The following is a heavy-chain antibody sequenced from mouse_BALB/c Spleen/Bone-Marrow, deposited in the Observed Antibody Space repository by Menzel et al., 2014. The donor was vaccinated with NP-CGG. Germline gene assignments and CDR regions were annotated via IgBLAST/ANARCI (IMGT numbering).Heavy chain of an antibody. CDR3: ARSSYGYDRQAYFFDY. J-gene: IGHJ2*01. Sequence: EVQVVESGGGLVQPGGSRKLSCAASGFTFSSFGMHWVRRAPEKGLEWVAYISSGSSTIYYADTVKGRFTISRDNPKNTLFLQMTSLRSEDTAMYYCARSSYGYDRQAYFFDYWGQGTTLTVSS. D-gene: IGHD2-2*01. V-gene: IGHV5-17*02. CDR1: GFTFSSFG. CDR2: ISSGSSTI.